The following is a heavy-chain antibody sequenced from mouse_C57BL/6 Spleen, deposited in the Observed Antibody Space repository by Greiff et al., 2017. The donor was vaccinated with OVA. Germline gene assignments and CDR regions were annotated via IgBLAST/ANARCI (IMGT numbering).Heavy chain of an antibody. Sequence: QVQLKQSGPELVKPGASVKISCKASGYAFSSSWMNWVKQRPGKGLEWIGRIYPGDGDTNYNGKFKGKATLTADKSSSTAYMQLSSLTSEDSAVYFCAKGPLFITTVVAPPWYFDVWGTGTTVTVSS. J-gene: IGHJ1*03. CDR3: AKGPLFITTVVAPPWYFDV. D-gene: IGHD1-1*01. CDR2: IYPGDGDT. V-gene: IGHV1-82*01. CDR1: GYAFSSSW.